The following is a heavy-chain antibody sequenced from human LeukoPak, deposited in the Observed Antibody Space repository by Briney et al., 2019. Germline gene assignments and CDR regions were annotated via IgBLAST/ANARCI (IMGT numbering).Heavy chain of an antibody. D-gene: IGHD5-18*01. V-gene: IGHV4-59*08. CDR1: GGSISSYH. J-gene: IGHJ3*02. CDR2: IYNSGST. Sequence: PSETLSLTCTVSGGSISSYHWSWIRQPPGKGLEWVGYIYNSGSTNYNPSLKSRVAISVDTSKNQLSLKLSSVTAADTAVYYCARYQLWSLAFDIWGQGTMVTVSS. CDR3: ARYQLWSLAFDI.